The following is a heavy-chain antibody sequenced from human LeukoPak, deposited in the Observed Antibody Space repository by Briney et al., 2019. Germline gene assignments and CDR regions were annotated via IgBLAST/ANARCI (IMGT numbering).Heavy chain of an antibody. Sequence: GGSLRLSCAASGLTFSNFSMHWVRQAPGKGLEWVALIQDDGATTNYVDSVRGRFTISRDNSKSTVYLQMNSLKPDDTAVYYCATQSITLVVVISPFDYWGQGTLVTVSS. CDR3: ATQSITLVVVISPFDY. CDR2: IQDDGATT. CDR1: GLTFSNFS. J-gene: IGHJ4*02. V-gene: IGHV3-30*02. D-gene: IGHD3-22*01.